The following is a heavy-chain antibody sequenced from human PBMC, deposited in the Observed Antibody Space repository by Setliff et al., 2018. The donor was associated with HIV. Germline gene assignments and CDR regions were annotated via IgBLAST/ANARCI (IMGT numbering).Heavy chain of an antibody. D-gene: IGHD3-9*01. CDR1: GFTFSNSA. Sequence: SVKVSCKASGFTFSNSAVHWVRQARGQRLEWIGWIVVGRGNTDYAQKFQERGTITRDKSTSTAYMELNGLRSEYTALYYCASGGYHDMLTCHSHGPHYYYGMDVRGHGTTGSVSS. V-gene: IGHV1-58*01. CDR2: IVVGRGNT. J-gene: IGHJ6*02. CDR3: ASGGYHDMLTCHSHGPHYYYGMDV.